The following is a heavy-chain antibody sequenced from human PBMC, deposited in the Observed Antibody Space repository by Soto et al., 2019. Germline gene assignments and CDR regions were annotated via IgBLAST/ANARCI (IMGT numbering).Heavy chain of an antibody. Sequence: GASVKVSCKASGYTFTSYAMHWVRQAPGQRLEWMGWINAGNGNTKYSQKFQGRVTITRDTSASTAYMELSSLRSEDTAVYYCARSKRTGYCIRTSCSRGLDTWGEGTLVTVSS. CDR2: INAGNGNT. CDR3: ARSKRTGYCIRTSCSRGLDT. V-gene: IGHV1-3*01. J-gene: IGHJ5*02. CDR1: GYTFTSYA. D-gene: IGHD2-2*01.